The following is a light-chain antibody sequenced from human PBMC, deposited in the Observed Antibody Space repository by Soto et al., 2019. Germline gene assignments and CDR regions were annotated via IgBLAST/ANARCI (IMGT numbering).Light chain of an antibody. CDR3: QQYDQYPGT. V-gene: IGKV1-5*03. Sequence: DIGMTQSPSTLSVSFGDRVTITCWASQSIDRWLAWYQQKQGKAPKLLIYRASGLESGVPSRFSGSGYDTEFTLTISGLQTDDLATYYCQQYDQYPGTFGQGTKVDIK. CDR1: QSIDRW. CDR2: RAS. J-gene: IGKJ1*01.